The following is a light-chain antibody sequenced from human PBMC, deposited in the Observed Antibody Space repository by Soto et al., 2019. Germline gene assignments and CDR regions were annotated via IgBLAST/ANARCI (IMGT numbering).Light chain of an antibody. CDR3: SSYTSSSTPSWT. CDR1: SSDVGGYNY. Sequence: QSVLTQPASVSGSPGQSITISCTGTSSDVGGYNYVPWYQQHPGKAPKLMIYEVSNRPSGVSNRFSGSKTGNTASLTISGLQAEDEADYYCSSYTSSSTPSWTFGQVTK. V-gene: IGLV2-14*01. J-gene: IGLJ3*02. CDR2: EVS.